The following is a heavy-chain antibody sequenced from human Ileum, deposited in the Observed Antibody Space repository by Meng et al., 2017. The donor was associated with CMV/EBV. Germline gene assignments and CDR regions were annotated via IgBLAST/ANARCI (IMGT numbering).Heavy chain of an antibody. CDR3: ASGRLQFTPSALQH. Sequence: QVQLKPWGAGLLKPSETLPLTCAVSGEPLNGFFCSWIRQPPGRGLEWIGEVNNRGRTNYNPSLKSRLTISIDTSKRQLSLMVTSVTAADSAIYYCASGRLQFTPSALQHWGPGTLVTVSS. D-gene: IGHD5-24*01. CDR2: VNNRGRT. V-gene: IGHV4-34*02. CDR1: GEPLNGFF. J-gene: IGHJ1*01.